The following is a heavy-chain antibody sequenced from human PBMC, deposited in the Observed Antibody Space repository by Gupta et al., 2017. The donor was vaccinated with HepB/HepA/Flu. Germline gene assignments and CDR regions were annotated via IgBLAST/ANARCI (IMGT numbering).Heavy chain of an antibody. CDR2: ISSGGGST. J-gene: IGHJ4*02. Sequence: VQLLESGGGLVQPGGSLRLSCAASGFTFSNYGMTWVRQAPGKGLEWVSTISSGGGSTYYTDSVKGRFTMSRDNSKNTVFLHMNSLRAEDTALYYCAKDRGSVIMAYAMDSWGQGTLVTVSS. CDR1: GFTFSNYG. V-gene: IGHV3-23*01. CDR3: AKDRGSVIMAYAMDS. D-gene: IGHD2-8*01.